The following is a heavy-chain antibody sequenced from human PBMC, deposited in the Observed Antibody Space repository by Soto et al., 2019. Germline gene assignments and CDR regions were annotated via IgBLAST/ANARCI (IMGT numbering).Heavy chain of an antibody. Sequence: GGSLRLSCTASGFTFSNYVMSWVRQAPGRGLEWVSAISGSGISTFYADSVKGRSIISRDNSKNTLYLQLNSLKVEDTAVYFCARVQIQELENRFDYWGQGTLDTVSS. CDR3: ARVQIQELENRFDY. V-gene: IGHV3-23*01. CDR2: ISGSGIST. J-gene: IGHJ4*02. D-gene: IGHD3-3*01. CDR1: GFTFSNYV.